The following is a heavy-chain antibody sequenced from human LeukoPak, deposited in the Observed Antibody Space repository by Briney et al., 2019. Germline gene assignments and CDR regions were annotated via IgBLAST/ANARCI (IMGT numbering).Heavy chain of an antibody. D-gene: IGHD3-3*01. CDR3: ARVAKNFWSGYVAFDI. CDR1: GYTFTSYD. J-gene: IGHJ3*02. V-gene: IGHV1-8*03. CDR2: MNPNSGNT. Sequence: ASVKVSCKASGYTFTSYDINWVRQATGQGLEWMGWMNPNSGNTGYAQRFQGRVTITRNTSISTAYMELSSLRSEDTAVYYCARVAKNFWSGYVAFDIWGQGTMVTVSS.